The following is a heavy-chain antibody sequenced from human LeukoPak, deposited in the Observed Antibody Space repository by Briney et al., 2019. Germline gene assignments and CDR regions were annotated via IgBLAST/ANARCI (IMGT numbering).Heavy chain of an antibody. D-gene: IGHD3-22*01. CDR3: ARVIFPYYYDSSGYPVSPDDAFDI. V-gene: IGHV3-21*01. CDR2: IDSSGGYM. Sequence: GGSLRLSCEASGFTFNTYSMNWARQAPGKGLEWVSSIDSSGGYMFYADSVKGRFIISRDNAKNTLYLQMNSLRAEDTAVYYCARVIFPYYYDSSGYPVSPDDAFDIWGQGTMVTVSS. J-gene: IGHJ3*02. CDR1: GFTFNTYS.